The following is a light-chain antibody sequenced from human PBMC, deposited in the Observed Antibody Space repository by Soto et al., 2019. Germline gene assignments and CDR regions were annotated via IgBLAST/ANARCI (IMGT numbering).Light chain of an antibody. Sequence: EFVLTQSPGTLSLSPGERATLSCRASQSVRSNYLSWYQQKPGQSTSLLIYGASNRAAGIPDRISGSGSGTDFTLTISRREPEDFAVFYYQHYGSSAYTFGQGTTVEIK. CDR2: GAS. J-gene: IGKJ2*01. V-gene: IGKV3-20*01. CDR1: QSVRSNY. CDR3: QHYGSSAYT.